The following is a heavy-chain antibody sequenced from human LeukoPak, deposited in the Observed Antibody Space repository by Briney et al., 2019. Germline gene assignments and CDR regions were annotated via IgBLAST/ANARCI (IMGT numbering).Heavy chain of an antibody. CDR3: ARERGSLLWFGMDV. J-gene: IGHJ6*04. D-gene: IGHD3-10*01. CDR1: GGSFSDYY. CDR2: INESGST. V-gene: IGHV4-34*01. Sequence: SETLSLTFAVYGGSFSDYYWTWIRQPPGEGLEWRGEINESGSTNNNPSLERRVTISVATSKNQFSLTLTSVTAADTAVYYCARERGSLLWFGMDVWGTGTPVTISS.